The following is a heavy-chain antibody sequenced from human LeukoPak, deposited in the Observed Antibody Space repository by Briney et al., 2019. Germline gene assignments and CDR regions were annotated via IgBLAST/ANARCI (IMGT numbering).Heavy chain of an antibody. J-gene: IGHJ4*02. CDR3: ARERPYYYDSSGYYDY. D-gene: IGHD3-22*01. CDR2: IYTSGST. CDR1: GGSISSGSYY. V-gene: IGHV4-61*02. Sequence: PSQTLSLTCTVSGGSISSGSYYWSCIRQPAGKGLEWIGRIYTSGSTNYNPSLKSRVTISVDTSKNQFSLKLSSVTAADTAVYYCARERPYYYDSSGYYDYWGQGTLVTVSS.